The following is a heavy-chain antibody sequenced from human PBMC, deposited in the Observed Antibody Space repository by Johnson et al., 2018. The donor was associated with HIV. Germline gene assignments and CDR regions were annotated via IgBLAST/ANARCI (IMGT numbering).Heavy chain of an antibody. CDR3: ARVRIIYSSSSHAFDI. J-gene: IGHJ3*02. V-gene: IGHV3-30*04. D-gene: IGHD6-6*01. CDR2: ISSDGTNT. CDR1: GFTFSSNA. Sequence: QVQLVESGGGVVQPGRSLRLSCAASGFTFSSNAIHWVRQAPGKGLEWVAVISSDGTNTYYTDSVKGRFTISRDNSKNTLYLQMSSLRVEDTAVYCCARVRIIYSSSSHAFDIWGQGTMVTVSS.